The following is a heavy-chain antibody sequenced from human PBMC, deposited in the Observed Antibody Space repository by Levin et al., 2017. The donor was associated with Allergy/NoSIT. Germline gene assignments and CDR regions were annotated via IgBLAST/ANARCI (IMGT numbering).Heavy chain of an antibody. CDR3: AKVRATGVWYFDC. J-gene: IGHJ4*02. CDR1: GFTFSSYA. V-gene: IGHV3-23*01. D-gene: IGHD1-14*01. CDR2: ISASDDNT. Sequence: LSLTCAASGFTFSSYAMNWVRLAPGKGLEWVSAISASDDNTYYADSVRGRFTISRDNSKNTVYLQMNNLRAEDTAVYYCAKVRATGVWYFDCWGQGTLVTVSS.